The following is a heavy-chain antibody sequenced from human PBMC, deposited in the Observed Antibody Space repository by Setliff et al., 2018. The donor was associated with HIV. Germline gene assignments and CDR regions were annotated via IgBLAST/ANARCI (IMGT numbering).Heavy chain of an antibody. CDR2: THYTGSN. CDR3: ARGGNSRAAWFDS. D-gene: IGHD5-12*01. J-gene: IGHJ5*01. V-gene: IGHV4-31*02. CDR1: GGSITSGGHY. Sequence: PSETLSLTCSVSGGSITSGGHYWSWIRHLPGKGLEWIGYTHYTGSNFYNPSLTDRLTLSVDTSDNQFSLKLTSVTAADTAVYYCARGGNSRAAWFDSWGQGTLGT.